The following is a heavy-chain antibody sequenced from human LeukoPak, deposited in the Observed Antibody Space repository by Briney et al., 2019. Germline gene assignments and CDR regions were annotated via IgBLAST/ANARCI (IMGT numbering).Heavy chain of an antibody. CDR1: GYTFTGYY. V-gene: IGHV1-2*02. CDR2: INPNSGGT. CDR3: ARDLPEYLYGSGSYYY. Sequence: ASVKVSCKASGYTFTGYYMHWVRQAPGQGLEWMGWINPNSGGTNYAQKFQGRVTMTRDTSISTAYMELSRLRSEDTAVYYCARDLPEYLYGSGSYYYWGQGTLVTVSS. J-gene: IGHJ4*02. D-gene: IGHD3-10*01.